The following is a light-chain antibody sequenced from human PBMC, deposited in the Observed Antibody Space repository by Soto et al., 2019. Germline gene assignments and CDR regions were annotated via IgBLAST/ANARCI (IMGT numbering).Light chain of an antibody. J-gene: IGKJ4*01. CDR3: LQLFRYPLT. Sequence: DTQLTQSPSFLPTSVGGRITITCRASQGVSTYLAWYQQKPGKAPELLVYSASTLQSGVPSRFSGGGSETEFSLTIGTLQPEDFATYYCLQLFRYPLTFGGGTKVDIK. CDR1: QGVSTY. V-gene: IGKV1-9*01. CDR2: SAS.